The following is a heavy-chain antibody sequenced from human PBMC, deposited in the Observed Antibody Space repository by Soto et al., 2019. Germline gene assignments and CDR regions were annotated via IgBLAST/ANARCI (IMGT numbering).Heavy chain of an antibody. Sequence: GGSLRLSCAASGFTFSNAWMNWVRQAPGKGLEWVGRIKSKTDGGKKDYAAPVKGRFTISRDNSKNTLYLQMNSLKAEDTAVYYCAKEIGFGDYARPSPNDYWGQGTLVTVSS. V-gene: IGHV3-15*07. CDR3: AKEIGFGDYARPSPNDY. J-gene: IGHJ4*02. D-gene: IGHD4-17*01. CDR1: GFTFSNAW. CDR2: IKSKTDGGKK.